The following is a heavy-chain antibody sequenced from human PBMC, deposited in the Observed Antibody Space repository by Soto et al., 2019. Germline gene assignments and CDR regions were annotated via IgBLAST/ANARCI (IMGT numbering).Heavy chain of an antibody. D-gene: IGHD5-12*01. CDR3: ARDASTGYSGYDRGSYYFDY. CDR1: GGSISSGGYY. Sequence: SETLSLTCTVSGGSISSGGYYWSWIRQHPGKGLEWIGYIYYSGSTYYNPSLKSRVTISVDTSKNQFSLKLSSVTAADTAVYYCARDASTGYSGYDRGSYYFDYWGQGTLVTVSS. V-gene: IGHV4-31*03. CDR2: IYYSGST. J-gene: IGHJ4*02.